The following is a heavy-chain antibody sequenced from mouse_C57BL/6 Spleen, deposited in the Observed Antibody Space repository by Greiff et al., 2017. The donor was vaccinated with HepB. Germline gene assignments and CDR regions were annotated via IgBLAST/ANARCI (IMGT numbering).Heavy chain of an antibody. J-gene: IGHJ2*01. CDR2: IYPRSGNT. CDR3: ARYGAQALDY. CDR1: GYTFTSYG. D-gene: IGHD3-2*02. Sequence: VQLQQSGAELARPGASVKLSCKASGYTFTSYGISWVKQRTGQGLEWIGEIYPRSGNTYYNEKFKGKATLTADKSSSTAYMGLRSLTSEDSAFYFCARYGAQALDYWGQGTTLTVSS. V-gene: IGHV1-81*01.